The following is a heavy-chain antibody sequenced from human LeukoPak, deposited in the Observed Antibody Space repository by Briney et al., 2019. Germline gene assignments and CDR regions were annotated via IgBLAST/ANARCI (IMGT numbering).Heavy chain of an antibody. CDR2: ISGSGGST. CDR1: GFTFSSYA. J-gene: IGHJ4*01. D-gene: IGHD6-19*01. V-gene: IGHV3-23*01. Sequence: PGGSLRLSCAASGFTFSSYAMSWVRQAPGKGLEWVSAISGSGGSTYYADSVKGRFTISRDNSKNTLYLQINSLRGDDTAMYYCAFGPHQQWLLADYWGQGTLVTVSS. CDR3: AFGPHQQWLLADY.